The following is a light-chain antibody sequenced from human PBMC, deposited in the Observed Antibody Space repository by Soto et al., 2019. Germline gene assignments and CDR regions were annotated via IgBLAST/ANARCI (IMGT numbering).Light chain of an antibody. CDR1: QSVARF. CDR3: QQRSNWLT. V-gene: IGKV3-11*01. J-gene: IGKJ4*01. Sequence: EIVLTQSPATLSLSPGERATLSCRASQSVARFLAWYQQKPGQAPRLLIYDTSNRATGIPARFSGSVSGTDFSLTITSLEPEDFAVYDGQQRSNWLTFGGGTKVEIK. CDR2: DTS.